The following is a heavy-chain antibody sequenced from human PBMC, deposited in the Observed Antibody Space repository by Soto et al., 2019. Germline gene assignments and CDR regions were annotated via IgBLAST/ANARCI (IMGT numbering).Heavy chain of an antibody. Sequence: QVQLQESGPGLVKPSQTLSLTCTVSGGSISSGDYYWSWIRQPPGKGLEWIGYIYYSGSTYYNPSLTSRVTISVDTSMTQFSLKLSSVTAAGTAVYYCASISYVYTFYAYWGQGTLVTVSS. V-gene: IGHV4-30-4*01. CDR2: IYYSGST. CDR1: GGSISSGDYY. D-gene: IGHD5-18*01. CDR3: ASISYVYTFYAY. J-gene: IGHJ4*02.